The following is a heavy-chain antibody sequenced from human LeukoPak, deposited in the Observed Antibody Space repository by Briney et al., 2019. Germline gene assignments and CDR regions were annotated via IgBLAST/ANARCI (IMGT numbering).Heavy chain of an antibody. CDR2: ISAYNGNT. CDR3: ARDGRWGHYYDSSDYFDY. Sequence: ASVKVSCKASGYTFTSYGISWVRQAPGQGLEWMGWISAYNGNTNYAQKLQGRVTMTTDTSTNTAYMELRSLRSDDTAVYYCARDGRWGHYYDSSDYFDYWGQGTLVSVCS. D-gene: IGHD3-22*01. V-gene: IGHV1-18*01. J-gene: IGHJ4*02. CDR1: GYTFTSYG.